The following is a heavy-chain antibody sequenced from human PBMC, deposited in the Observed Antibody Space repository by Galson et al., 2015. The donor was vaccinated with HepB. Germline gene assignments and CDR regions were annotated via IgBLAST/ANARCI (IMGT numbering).Heavy chain of an antibody. J-gene: IGHJ1*01. CDR3: ARDRAVAGPGAEYFQH. V-gene: IGHV1-2*02. CDR1: GYTFTGYY. CDR2: INPNSGGT. D-gene: IGHD6-19*01. Sequence: SVKVSCKASGYTFTGYYMHWVRQAPGQGLEWMGWINPNSGGTNYAQKFQGRITMTRDTSISTAYMELSRLRSDDTAVYYCARDRAVAGPGAEYFQHWGQGTLVTVSS.